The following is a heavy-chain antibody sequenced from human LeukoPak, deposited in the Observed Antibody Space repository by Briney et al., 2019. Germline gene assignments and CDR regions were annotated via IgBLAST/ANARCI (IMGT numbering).Heavy chain of an antibody. D-gene: IGHD6-19*01. Sequence: PSETLSLTCTVSDGSISNYYWSWVRQPPGKGLEWIAYIDYSGSTRYNPSLESRVTILVDTSKNQFSLNLSSVTAADTAVYYCARTKSGWYYSDYWGQGTLVSASS. CDR1: DGSISNYY. CDR3: ARTKSGWYYSDY. CDR2: IDYSGST. J-gene: IGHJ4*02. V-gene: IGHV4-59*08.